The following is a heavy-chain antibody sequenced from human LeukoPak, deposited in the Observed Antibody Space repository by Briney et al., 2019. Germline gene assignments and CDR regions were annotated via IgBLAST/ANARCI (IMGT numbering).Heavy chain of an antibody. CDR2: ISSSSSYI. D-gene: IGHD5-12*01. CDR1: GFTFSSYS. J-gene: IGHJ5*02. Sequence: PGGALRLSCAASGFTFSSYSMNWVRPAPGKGLEWVSSISSSSSYIYYADSVKGRFTISRDNAKNSLYLQMNSLRAEDTAVYYCAREGSGYDSNWFDHWGQGTLVTVSS. V-gene: IGHV3-21*01. CDR3: AREGSGYDSNWFDH.